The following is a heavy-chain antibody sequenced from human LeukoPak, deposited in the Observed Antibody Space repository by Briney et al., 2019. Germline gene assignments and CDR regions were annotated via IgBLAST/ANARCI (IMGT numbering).Heavy chain of an antibody. Sequence: GASVKVSCKASGGTFSSYGISWVRQAPGQGLEWMGGIIPIFGTANSAQKVQGRVTITAAESTSTAYMELSSLRSEDTAVYYCASDTGYYDSSLLTPFDYWAQGTLVTVSS. V-gene: IGHV1-69*13. D-gene: IGHD3-22*01. CDR1: GGTFSSYG. J-gene: IGHJ4*02. CDR3: ASDTGYYDSSLLTPFDY. CDR2: IIPIFGTA.